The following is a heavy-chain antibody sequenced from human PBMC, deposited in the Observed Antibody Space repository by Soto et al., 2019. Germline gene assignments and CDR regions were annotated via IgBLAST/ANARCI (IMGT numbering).Heavy chain of an antibody. CDR3: AGTTDAYYFDY. CDR1: GGSFSGYY. J-gene: IGHJ4*02. V-gene: IGHV4-34*01. Sequence: SETLSLTCAVYGGSFSGYYWSWIRQPPGKGLEWIGEINHSGSTNYNPSLKSRVTISVDTSKNQFSLKLSSVTAADTAVYYCAGTTDAYYFDYWGQGTLVTVSS. D-gene: IGHD1-7*01. CDR2: INHSGST.